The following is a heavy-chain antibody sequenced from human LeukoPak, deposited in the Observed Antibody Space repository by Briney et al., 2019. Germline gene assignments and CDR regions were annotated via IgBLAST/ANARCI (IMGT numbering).Heavy chain of an antibody. J-gene: IGHJ5*02. Sequence: PSETLSLTCTVSRDSISRGSYYWGWIRQPPGKGLEWIGTIYYSGSTYYTPSLKSRVTISVDTAKNYFSLSLRSVTAADTALYYCARQDYVSSYFDPWGQGTLVTVSS. CDR3: ARQDYVSSYFDP. V-gene: IGHV4-39*01. CDR2: IYYSGST. CDR1: RDSISRGSYY. D-gene: IGHD4-17*01.